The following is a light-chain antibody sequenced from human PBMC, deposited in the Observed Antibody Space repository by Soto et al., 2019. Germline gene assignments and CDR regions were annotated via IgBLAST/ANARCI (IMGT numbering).Light chain of an antibody. Sequence: QSALTQPPSASGSPGQSVTISCSGTSSDVGAYNYVSWYQQHPGKAPKLMIYEVNKRPSGVPDRFSGSKFGNTASLTVSGLRAEDEADYYCTSFAGRTNYVLFGGGTKVTVL. CDR2: EVN. J-gene: IGLJ2*01. CDR3: TSFAGRTNYVL. CDR1: SSDVGAYNY. V-gene: IGLV2-8*01.